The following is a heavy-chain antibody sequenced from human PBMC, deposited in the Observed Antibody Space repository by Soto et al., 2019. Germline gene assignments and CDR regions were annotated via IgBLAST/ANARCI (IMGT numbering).Heavy chain of an antibody. J-gene: IGHJ6*02. CDR2: IYYSGST. V-gene: IGHV4-31*03. CDR1: GGSISSGGYY. CDR3: ARTGGVEGYYYGMDV. D-gene: IGHD1-26*01. Sequence: QVQLQESGPGLVKPSQTLSLTYTVSGGSISSGGYYWSWIRQHPGKGLEWIGYIYYSGSTYYNPSLKSRVTISVDTSKNQFSLKLSSVTAADTAVYYCARTGGVEGYYYGMDVWGQGTTVTVSS.